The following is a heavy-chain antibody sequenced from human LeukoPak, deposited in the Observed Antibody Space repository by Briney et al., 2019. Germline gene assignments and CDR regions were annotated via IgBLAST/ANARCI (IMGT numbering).Heavy chain of an antibody. J-gene: IGHJ5*01. Sequence: GESLKISCKGSGFNFTAYWIAWVRQMPGKGLEWMGISHPINSDTKYIPSFQGQVTISAEKSSSTAYLQWNSLKALDTAMYYCARQQYYYDSSGNYGWFDSWGQGTLVTVSS. D-gene: IGHD3-22*01. V-gene: IGHV5-51*01. CDR1: GFNFTAYW. CDR3: ARQQYYYDSSGNYGWFDS. CDR2: SHPINSDT.